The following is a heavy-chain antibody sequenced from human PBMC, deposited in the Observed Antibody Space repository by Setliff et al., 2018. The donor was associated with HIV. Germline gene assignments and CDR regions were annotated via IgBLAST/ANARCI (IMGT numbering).Heavy chain of an antibody. Sequence: SETLSLTCSVSGGSVSSTSNYWGWIRQPPGKGLEWIGSIYYSGSTYYNPSLKSRVTISVDTSKNQFSLKLSSVAAADTAVYYCARVQVGGYNFYFDYWGQGTLVTVSS. V-gene: IGHV4-39*01. CDR2: IYYSGST. J-gene: IGHJ4*02. CDR1: GGSVSSTSNY. CDR3: ARVQVGGYNFYFDY. D-gene: IGHD5-12*01.